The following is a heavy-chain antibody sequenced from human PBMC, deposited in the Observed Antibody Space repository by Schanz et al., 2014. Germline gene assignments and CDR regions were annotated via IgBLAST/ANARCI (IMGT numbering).Heavy chain of an antibody. CDR2: ITGGSTTYT. J-gene: IGHJ6*02. CDR1: GFTFSSYT. D-gene: IGHD3-10*01. V-gene: IGHV3-21*01. Sequence: EVQLVESGGGLVKSGGSLRLSCATSGFTFSSYTMKWVRQAPGKGLEWVSCITGGSTTYTYYADSVRGRFTISRDNAKSSVYLQMNSLRAEDTAVYYCARSGVDVWGQGTTVTVSS. CDR3: ARSGVDV.